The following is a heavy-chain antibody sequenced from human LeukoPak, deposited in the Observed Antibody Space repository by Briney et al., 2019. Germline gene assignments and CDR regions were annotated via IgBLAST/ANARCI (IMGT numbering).Heavy chain of an antibody. J-gene: IGHJ1*01. CDR3: ARDPNGNYVGAFDFQR. Sequence: GGSLRLSCAASGFTFTNYAMTWVRQAPGKGLEWVSSISGAGTYNADSVKGRFTISRDNYKNTLYLQMNSLRADDTAVYYCARDPNGNYVGAFDFQRWGQGTLVIVSS. CDR1: GFTFTNYA. V-gene: IGHV3-23*01. CDR2: ISGAGT. D-gene: IGHD1-7*01.